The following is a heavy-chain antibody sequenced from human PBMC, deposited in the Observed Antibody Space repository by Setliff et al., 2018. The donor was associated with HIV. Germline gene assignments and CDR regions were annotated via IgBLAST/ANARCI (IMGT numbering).Heavy chain of an antibody. CDR2: IYSTGST. J-gene: IGHJ4*02. Sequence: SETLSLTCTVSGPSINIHYWSWIRQSPGKAFEWIGYIYSTGSTTYNPSLQSRVTISMVASRNQFSLKVTSVTSADTAVYYCAKGAGFYGDYTFDYWGQGRQVTVSS. V-gene: IGHV4-59*11. D-gene: IGHD4-17*01. CDR3: AKGAGFYGDYTFDY. CDR1: GPSINIHY.